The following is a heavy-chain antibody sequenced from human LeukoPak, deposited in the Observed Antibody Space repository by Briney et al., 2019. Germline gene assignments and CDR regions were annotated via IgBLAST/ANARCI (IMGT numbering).Heavy chain of an antibody. CDR2: ISTYNGNR. CDR1: GYTFSAYG. D-gene: IGHD3-22*01. J-gene: IGHJ4*02. Sequence: ASVKVSCKXSGYTFSAYGFSWVRQAPGQGLEWMGWISTYNGNRNYAQKFQGRVTMTTYTSTSTAYMELRSLRSDDTAMYYCVRSDNSGYYPRTLDYWGQGTLVTVSS. CDR3: VRSDNSGYYPRTLDY. V-gene: IGHV1-18*01.